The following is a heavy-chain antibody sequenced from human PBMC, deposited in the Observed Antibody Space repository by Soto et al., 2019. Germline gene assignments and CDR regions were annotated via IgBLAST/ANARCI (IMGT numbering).Heavy chain of an antibody. CDR3: ARGSGYSSGWYGY. CDR2: IYHSGST. D-gene: IGHD6-19*01. V-gene: IGHV4-38-2*02. CDR1: GYSISSGYY. Sequence: SETLSLTCTVSGYSISSGYYWGWIRQPPGKGLEWIGSIYHSGSTYYNPSLKSRVTISVDTSKNQFSLKLSSVTAADTAVYYCARGSGYSSGWYGYWGQGTLVTVSS. J-gene: IGHJ4*02.